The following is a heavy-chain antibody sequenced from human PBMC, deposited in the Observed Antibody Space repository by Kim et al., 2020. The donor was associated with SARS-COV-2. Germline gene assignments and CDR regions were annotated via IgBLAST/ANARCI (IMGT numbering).Heavy chain of an antibody. J-gene: IGHJ6*01. CDR3: AKDIGGSGSLHYYYYYG. Sequence: GGSLRLSCAASGFTFDDYAMHWVRQAPGKGLEWVSGITWNSGSIGYADSVKGRFTISRDNAKNSLYLQMNSLRAEDTALYYCAKDIGGSGSLHYYYYYG. CDR1: GFTFDDYA. V-gene: IGHV3-9*01. CDR2: ITWNSGSI. D-gene: IGHD3-10*01.